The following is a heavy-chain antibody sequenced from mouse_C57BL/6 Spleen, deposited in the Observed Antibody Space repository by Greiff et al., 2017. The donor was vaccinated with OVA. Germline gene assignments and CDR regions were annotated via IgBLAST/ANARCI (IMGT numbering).Heavy chain of an antibody. D-gene: IGHD1-1*02. Sequence: EVKLQQSGTVLARPGASVKLSCKTSGYTFTSYWMHWVKQRPGQGLEWIGAIYPGNSDTSYNQTFKGKAKLTAVTSSSTAYMELSSLTYEDSAVYCYTSAREDYWFAYWGQGTMVTVSA. CDR3: TSAREDYWFAY. CDR1: GYTFTSYW. J-gene: IGHJ3*01. V-gene: IGHV1-5*01. CDR2: IYPGNSDT.